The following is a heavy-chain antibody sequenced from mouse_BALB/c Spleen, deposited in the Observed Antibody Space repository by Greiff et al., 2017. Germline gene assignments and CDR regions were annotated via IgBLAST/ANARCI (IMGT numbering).Heavy chain of an antibody. CDR3: ARSAEGLLCTMDY. Sequence: EVKLLESGGGLVQPGGSLRLSCETSGFTFSDFYMEWVRQHPGKRLEWIAASRNKANDYTSEYSSTVKGRFIVSRDTSQSILYLQMIALKAEDTAICYCARSAEGLLCTMDYWGQGTTVTVAS. D-gene: IGHD1-1*01. J-gene: IGHJ4*01. CDR1: GFTFSDFY. V-gene: IGHV7-1*02. CDR2: SRNKANDYTS.